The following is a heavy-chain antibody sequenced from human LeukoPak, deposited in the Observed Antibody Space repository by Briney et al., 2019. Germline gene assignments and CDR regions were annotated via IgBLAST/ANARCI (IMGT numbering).Heavy chain of an antibody. V-gene: IGHV3-7*01. CDR3: ARGSIAARHWFDP. D-gene: IGHD6-6*01. CDR1: GFTLSSYA. Sequence: PGGSLRLSCAASGFTLSSYAVSWVRQAPGKGLEWVANIKQDGSEKYYVDSVKGRFTISRDNAKNSLYLQMNSLRAEDTAVYYCARGSIAARHWFDPWGQGTLVTVSS. CDR2: IKQDGSEK. J-gene: IGHJ5*02.